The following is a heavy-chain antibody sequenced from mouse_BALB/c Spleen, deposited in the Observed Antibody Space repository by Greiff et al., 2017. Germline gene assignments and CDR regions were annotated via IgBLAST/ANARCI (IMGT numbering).Heavy chain of an antibody. CDR1: GYSITSGYY. Sequence: VQLKQSGPGLVKPSQSLSLTCSVTGYSITSGYYWNWIRQFPGNKLEWMGYISYDGSNNYNPSLKNRISITRDTSKNQFFLKLNSVTTEDTATYYCARVPVVARSMDYWGQGTSVTVSS. D-gene: IGHD1-1*01. V-gene: IGHV3-6*02. J-gene: IGHJ4*01. CDR2: ISYDGSN. CDR3: ARVPVVARSMDY.